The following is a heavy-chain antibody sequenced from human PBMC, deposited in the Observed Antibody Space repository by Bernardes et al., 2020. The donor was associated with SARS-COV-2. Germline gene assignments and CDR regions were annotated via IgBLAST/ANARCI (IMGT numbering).Heavy chain of an antibody. CDR2: INSDEGGA. V-gene: IGHV3-74*03. Sequence: VWSLRLSCAASGFTFSTYWMHWVRQAPGKGLVWVSRINSDEGGASYADSVRGRFTISRDNAKNTLYLQMNSLRADDTAVYYCVRGPSGGYGRFEYWGQGSLVTVSS. CDR3: VRGPSGGYGRFEY. CDR1: GFTFSTYW. J-gene: IGHJ4*02. D-gene: IGHD5-12*01.